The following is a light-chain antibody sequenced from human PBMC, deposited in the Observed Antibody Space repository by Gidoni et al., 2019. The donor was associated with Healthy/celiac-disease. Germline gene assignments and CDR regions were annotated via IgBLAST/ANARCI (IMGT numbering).Light chain of an antibody. Sequence: DIQMTQSPSSLSASVGDRVTITFRASQSISSYLNWYQQKPGKAPKLLIYAASSLQSGVPSRFSGSGSGTDFTLTISSLQPEDFATYYCQQSYSTPITFGPXTKVDIK. CDR2: AAS. CDR1: QSISSY. V-gene: IGKV1-39*01. CDR3: QQSYSTPIT. J-gene: IGKJ3*01.